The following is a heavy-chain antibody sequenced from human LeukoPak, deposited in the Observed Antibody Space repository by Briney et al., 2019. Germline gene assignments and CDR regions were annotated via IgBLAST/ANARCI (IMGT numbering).Heavy chain of an antibody. V-gene: IGHV4-61*02. D-gene: IGHD2-2*01. CDR3: ARGCSSTSCWLRMDV. CDR1: GGSINSSSYY. J-gene: IGHJ6*02. CDR2: IYTSGST. Sequence: SETLSLTCTVSGGSINSSSYYWGWIRQPAGKGLEWIGRIYTSGSTSYNPSLKSRVTMSVDTSKNQFSLKLRSVTAADTAVYYCARGCSSTSCWLRMDVWGQGTTVTVSS.